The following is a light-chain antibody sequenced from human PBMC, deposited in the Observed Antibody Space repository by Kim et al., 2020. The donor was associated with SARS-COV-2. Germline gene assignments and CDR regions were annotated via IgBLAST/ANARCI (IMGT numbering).Light chain of an antibody. V-gene: IGKV1-5*03. J-gene: IGKJ1*01. CDR2: KAS. CDR1: QSISSW. Sequence: DIQMTQSPSTLSASVGDRVTITCRASQSISSWLAWYQQKPGKAPNLLIYKASSLERGVPSRFSGSGSGTQFTLTISSLQPDDFAIYYCQQYNTYWTFGQGTKVDIK. CDR3: QQYNTYWT.